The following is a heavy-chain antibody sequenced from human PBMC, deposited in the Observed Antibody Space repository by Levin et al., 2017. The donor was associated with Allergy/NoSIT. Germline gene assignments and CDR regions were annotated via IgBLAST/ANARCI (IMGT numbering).Heavy chain of an antibody. CDR1: GFTFSSYS. CDR3: AREGGYVGGMDV. CDR2: ISSSSSYI. Sequence: PGGSLRLSCAASGFTFSSYSMNWVRQAPGKGLEWVSSISSSSSYIYYADSVKGRFTISRDNAKNSLYLQMNSLRAEDTAVYYCAREGGYVGGMDVWGQGTTVTVSS. V-gene: IGHV3-21*01. D-gene: IGHD5-18*01. J-gene: IGHJ6*02.